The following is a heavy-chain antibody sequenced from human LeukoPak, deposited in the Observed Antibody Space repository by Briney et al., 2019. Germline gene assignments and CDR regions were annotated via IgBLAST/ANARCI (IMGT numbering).Heavy chain of an antibody. CDR3: ARLDILTGFDY. Sequence: ASVKVSCKASGYTFTSYAMHWVRQAPGQGLEWMGWINAGNGNTKYSQKFQGRVTITRDTSASTAYMELSSLRSEDTAVYYCARLDILTGFDYWGQGTLVTVSS. J-gene: IGHJ4*02. D-gene: IGHD3-9*01. CDR2: INAGNGNT. V-gene: IGHV1-3*01. CDR1: GYTFTSYA.